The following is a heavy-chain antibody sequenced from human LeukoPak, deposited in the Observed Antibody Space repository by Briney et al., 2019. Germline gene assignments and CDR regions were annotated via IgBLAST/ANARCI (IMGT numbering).Heavy chain of an antibody. J-gene: IGHJ4*02. V-gene: IGHV3-23*01. CDR3: AVARVSYSSGWYTGGYYFDY. D-gene: IGHD6-19*01. CDR2: ISGSGGST. CDR1: GFTFSSYA. Sequence: GGSLRLSCAASGFTFSSYAMSWVRQAPGKGLEWVSAISGSGGSTYYADSVKGRFTISRDNSKDTLYLQMNSLRAEDTAVYYCAVARVSYSSGWYTGGYYFDYWGQGTLVTVSS.